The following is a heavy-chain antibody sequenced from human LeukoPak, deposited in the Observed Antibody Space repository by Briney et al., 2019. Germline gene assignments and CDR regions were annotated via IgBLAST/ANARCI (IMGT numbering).Heavy chain of an antibody. Sequence: TSETLSLTCTVSGGSISSGGYYWSWIRQHPGKGLEWIGYIYYSGSTYYNPSLKSRVTISVDTSKNQFSLKLSSVTAADTAVYYCARDHWVPAAIGNGSYYYYYGMDVWGQGTTVTVSS. J-gene: IGHJ6*02. CDR1: GGSISSGGYY. CDR3: ARDHWVPAAIGNGSYYYYYGMDV. V-gene: IGHV4-31*03. D-gene: IGHD2-2*02. CDR2: IYYSGST.